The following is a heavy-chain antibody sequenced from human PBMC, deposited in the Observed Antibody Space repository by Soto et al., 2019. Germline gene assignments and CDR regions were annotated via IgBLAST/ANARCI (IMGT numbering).Heavy chain of an antibody. CDR2: IWHDGKNK. J-gene: IGHJ4*02. D-gene: IGHD1-1*01. Sequence: QVQVVESGGGVVQPGRSLRLSCAASGFTFSSFGMHWVRQAPGKGLEWVAVIWHDGKNKYYADSAKGRFTISRDNSKNTLYLQMNSLRAEDTAVYYCASDPGNDEAMDYWGQGTLVTVSS. V-gene: IGHV3-33*01. CDR3: ASDPGNDEAMDY. CDR1: GFTFSSFG.